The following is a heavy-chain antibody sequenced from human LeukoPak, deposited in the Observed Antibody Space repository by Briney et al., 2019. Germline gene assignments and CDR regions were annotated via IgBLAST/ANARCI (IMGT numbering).Heavy chain of an antibody. V-gene: IGHV3-23*01. CDR2: ISGSGGST. Sequence: PGGSLRLSCAASGFTFSSYGMSWVRQAPGKGLEWVSAISGSGGSTYYADSVKGRFTISRDNSKNTLYLQMNSLRAEDTAVYYCAKDLGYSSGWYDYWGQGTLVTVSS. D-gene: IGHD6-19*01. J-gene: IGHJ4*02. CDR1: GFTFSSYG. CDR3: AKDLGYSSGWYDY.